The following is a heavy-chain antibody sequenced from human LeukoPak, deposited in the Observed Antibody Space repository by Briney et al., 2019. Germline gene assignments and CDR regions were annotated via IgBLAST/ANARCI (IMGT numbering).Heavy chain of an antibody. Sequence: SETLSLTCTVSGGSISSNYWSWIRQPPGKGLEWIGYVNYIGSTKYNPSLKSRVTISGDTSKNQVSLKLSFVTAADAAVYYCARDRGTTVTTVGYYGLDVWGQGTTVTVSS. CDR3: ARDRGTTVTTVGYYGLDV. V-gene: IGHV4-59*01. CDR1: GGSISSNY. CDR2: VNYIGST. D-gene: IGHD4-17*01. J-gene: IGHJ6*02.